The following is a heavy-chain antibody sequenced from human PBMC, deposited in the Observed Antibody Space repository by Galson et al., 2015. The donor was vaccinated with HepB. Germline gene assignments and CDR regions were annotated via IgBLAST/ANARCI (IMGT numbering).Heavy chain of an antibody. V-gene: IGHV4-34*01. CDR1: GGSFSGYY. CDR2: INHSGST. Sequence: SETLSLTCAVYGGSFSGYYWSWIRQPPGKGLEWIGEINHSGSTNYNPSLKSRVTISVDTSKNQFSLKLSSVTAADTAVYYCARGRDYYFDYWGQGTLVTVSS. J-gene: IGHJ4*02. D-gene: IGHD2-21*02. CDR3: ARGRDYYFDY.